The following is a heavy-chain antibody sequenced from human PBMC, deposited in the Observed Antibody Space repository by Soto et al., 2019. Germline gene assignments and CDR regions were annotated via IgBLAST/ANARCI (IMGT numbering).Heavy chain of an antibody. D-gene: IGHD6-13*01. J-gene: IGHJ5*02. V-gene: IGHV4-31*03. Sequence: SETLSLTCTVSGGSISSGGYYWSWIRQHPGKGLEWIGYIYYSGSTYYNPSLKSRVTISVDTSKNQFSLKLSSVTAADTAVYYCARRHSSSSAFDPWGQGTLVTVSS. CDR1: GGSISSGGYY. CDR2: IYYSGST. CDR3: ARRHSSSSAFDP.